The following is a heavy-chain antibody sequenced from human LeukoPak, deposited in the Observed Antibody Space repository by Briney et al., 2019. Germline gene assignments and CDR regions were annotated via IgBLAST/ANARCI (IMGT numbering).Heavy chain of an antibody. D-gene: IGHD4-17*01. CDR3: TRYQDYGDYAFYY. CDR1: GFTFGDYA. V-gene: IGHV3-49*04. CDR2: IRSKAYDETT. J-gene: IGHJ4*02. Sequence: GGSLRLSCTASGFTFGDYAMSWVRQAPGKGLERVGFIRSKAYDETTEYAASVKGRFTNSKDDSNSIAELQMNSLKTEDTAVYCCTRYQDYGDYAFYYWGQGTLVTVSS.